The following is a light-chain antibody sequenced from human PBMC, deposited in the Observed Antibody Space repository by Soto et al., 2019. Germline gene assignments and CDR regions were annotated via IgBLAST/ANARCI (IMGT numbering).Light chain of an antibody. Sequence: QPVLTQSPSASASLGAWVKLTCTLSSGHSNYAIAWHQQQPEKGPRYLMKLNSDGSHSKGDGIPDRFSGSSSGAERYLTISSLQSEDEADYYCQTWGTGTPWVFGGGTQLTVL. CDR1: SGHSNYA. V-gene: IGLV4-69*01. CDR3: QTWGTGTPWV. J-gene: IGLJ3*02. CDR2: LNSDGSH.